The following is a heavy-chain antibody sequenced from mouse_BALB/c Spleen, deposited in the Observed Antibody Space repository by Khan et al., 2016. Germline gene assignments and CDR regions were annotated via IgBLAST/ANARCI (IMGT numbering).Heavy chain of an antibody. CDR2: ISDGGSYT. D-gene: IGHD2-4*01. J-gene: IGHJ3*01. Sequence: EVELVESGGGLVKPGGSLKLSCAATGFTFSDYYMYWVRQTPEKRLEWVATISDGGSYTYYPASVKGRFTISRDNAKNNLYLQMSSLKSEDTAISYCAREGLRRGFAYWGQGTLVTVSA. CDR3: AREGLRRGFAY. V-gene: IGHV5-4*02. CDR1: GFTFSDYY.